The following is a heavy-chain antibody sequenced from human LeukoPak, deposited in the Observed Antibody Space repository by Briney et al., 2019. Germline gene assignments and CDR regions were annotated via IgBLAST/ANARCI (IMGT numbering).Heavy chain of an antibody. CDR1: GGSISSYY. D-gene: IGHD3-16*02. CDR2: IYYSGST. J-gene: IGHJ6*03. CDR3: ARGNDYVWGSYRTYYMDV. Sequence: SETLSLTCTVSGGSISSYYWSWIRQPAGKGLEWIGYIYYSGSTNYNPSLKSRVTISVDTSKNQFSLKLSSVTAADTAVYYCARGNDYVWGSYRTYYMDVWGKGTTVTVSS. V-gene: IGHV4-59*01.